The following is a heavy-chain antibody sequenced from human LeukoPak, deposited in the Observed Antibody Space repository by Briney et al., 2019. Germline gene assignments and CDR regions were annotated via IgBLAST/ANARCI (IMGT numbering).Heavy chain of an antibody. D-gene: IGHD3-10*01. CDR1: GGSISSSSYY. CDR3: ASITMVRGVIISFDY. J-gene: IGHJ4*02. V-gene: IGHV4-39*01. Sequence: SETLSLTCTVSGGSISSSSYYWGWIRQPPGKGLEWIESIYYSGSTYYNPSLKSRVTISVDTSKNQFSLKLSSVTAADTAVYYCASITMVRGVIISFDYWGQGTLVTVSS. CDR2: IYYSGST.